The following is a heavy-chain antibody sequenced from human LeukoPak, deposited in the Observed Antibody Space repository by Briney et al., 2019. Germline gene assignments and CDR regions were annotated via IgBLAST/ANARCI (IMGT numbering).Heavy chain of an antibody. CDR3: ARGDGTFWGLPF. J-gene: IGHJ4*02. CDR2: INPDGRTT. CDR1: GVSFSTYW. V-gene: IGHV3-74*01. Sequence: GGSLRLSCAASGVSFSTYWIHWGRHEEGKWLMWVSRINPDGRTTDYADSGKGRFSISRDNAKRTLYLEMNSLRAEDTAVYYCARGDGTFWGLPFWGQGTLVTVSS. D-gene: IGHD5-24*01.